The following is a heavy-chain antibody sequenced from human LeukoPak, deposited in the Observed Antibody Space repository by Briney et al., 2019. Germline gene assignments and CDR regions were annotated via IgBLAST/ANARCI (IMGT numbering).Heavy chain of an antibody. J-gene: IGHJ4*02. Sequence: GGSLRLSCAASGFTVSSNYMSWVRQAPGKGLEWVSVLYRGGGTAYADSVKGRFTISRDNSKNTVYLQMNSLRAEDTAVYYCTRDVIYASEIYSYGDSWGQGTLVTVSS. CDR2: LYRGGGT. CDR3: TRDVIYASEIYSYGDS. D-gene: IGHD3-16*01. CDR1: GFTVSSNY. V-gene: IGHV3-66*01.